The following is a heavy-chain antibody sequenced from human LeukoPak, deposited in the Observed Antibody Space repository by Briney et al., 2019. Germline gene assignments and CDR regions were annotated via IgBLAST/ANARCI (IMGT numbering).Heavy chain of an antibody. J-gene: IGHJ6*02. Sequence: ASVKVSCKASGYTFTSYYMHWVRQAPGQGLEWMGIINPSGGSTSYAQKFQGRVTMTRDTSTSTAYMELSSLRSEDTAVYYCARAVVVIEFYYYYGMDVWGQGTTVTVSS. CDR2: INPSGGST. D-gene: IGHD3-22*01. V-gene: IGHV1-46*01. CDR3: ARAVVVIEFYYYYGMDV. CDR1: GYTFTSYY.